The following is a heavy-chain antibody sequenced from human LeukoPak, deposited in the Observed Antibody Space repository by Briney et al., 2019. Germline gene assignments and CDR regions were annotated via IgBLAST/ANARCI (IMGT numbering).Heavy chain of an antibody. Sequence: SVKVSCKTSGGIFGTSAISWVRQAPGHGLEWMGGISPISETPNYALRFQGRVTITRDESTATAYMELTSLRSDDTAVYYCASGYYYGSSSYYHTGYLDHWAQGTLVTVSS. CDR2: ISPISETP. V-gene: IGHV1-69*05. D-gene: IGHD3-10*01. CDR3: ASGYYYGSSSYYHTGYLDH. J-gene: IGHJ4*02. CDR1: GGIFGTSA.